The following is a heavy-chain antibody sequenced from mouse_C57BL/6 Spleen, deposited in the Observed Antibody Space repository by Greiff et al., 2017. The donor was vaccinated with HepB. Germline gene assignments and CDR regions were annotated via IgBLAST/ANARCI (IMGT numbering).Heavy chain of an antibody. D-gene: IGHD4-1*01. CDR3: AREITGTYYFDY. Sequence: QVQLQQPGAELVKPGASVKMSCKASGYTFTSYWITWVKQRPGQGLEWIGDIYPGSGSTHYNEKFKSKATLTVDTSSSTAYMQLISLTSEDSAVYYCAREITGTYYFDYWGQGTTLTVSS. CDR1: GYTFTSYW. V-gene: IGHV1-55*01. J-gene: IGHJ2*01. CDR2: IYPGSGST.